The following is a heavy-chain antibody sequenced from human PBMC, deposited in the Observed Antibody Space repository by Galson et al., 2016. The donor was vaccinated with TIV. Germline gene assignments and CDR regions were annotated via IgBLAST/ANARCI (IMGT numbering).Heavy chain of an antibody. D-gene: IGHD3-10*01. CDR2: ISTNNGKA. CDR3: ARDIMVRGVSHYYYGMDV. J-gene: IGHJ6*02. V-gene: IGHV1-18*01. Sequence: SVKVSCKASGYTFINYGFSWVRQAPGQGLEWMGWISTNNGKANFAQKLQGRVSMTTDTSTSTAYMELRGLRSDDTAFYYCARDIMVRGVSHYYYGMDVWGQGTTVTVSS. CDR1: GYTFINYG.